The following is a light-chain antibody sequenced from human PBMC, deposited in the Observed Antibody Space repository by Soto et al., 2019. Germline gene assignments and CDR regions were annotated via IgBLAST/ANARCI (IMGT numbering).Light chain of an antibody. Sequence: DLPMTQSPPTLSASVGDRVTITCRASQSISSWLAWYQQRPGKAPNLLIYDVSSLESGVPSRFSGSGSGTEFTLTISSLQPDDFATYYCQQYTNYPWTFGQGTKVEIK. CDR1: QSISSW. V-gene: IGKV1-5*01. J-gene: IGKJ1*01. CDR2: DVS. CDR3: QQYTNYPWT.